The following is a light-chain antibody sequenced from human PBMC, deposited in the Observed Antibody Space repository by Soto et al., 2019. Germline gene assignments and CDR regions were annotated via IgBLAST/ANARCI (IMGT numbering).Light chain of an antibody. J-gene: IGKJ1*01. CDR3: QQLNSYPL. CDR1: QDITNS. CDR2: DAS. Sequence: DIQMTQSPSSLSASVGDRVTITCQASQDITNSLNWYQQKPGKAPNLLIFDASNLDAGVPSRFSGSGSGTDFTLTISSLQPEDFATYYCQQLNSYPLFGQGTKVDIK. V-gene: IGKV1-33*01.